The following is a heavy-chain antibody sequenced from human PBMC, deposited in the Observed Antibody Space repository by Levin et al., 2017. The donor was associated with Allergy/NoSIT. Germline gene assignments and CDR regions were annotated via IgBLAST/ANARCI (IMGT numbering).Heavy chain of an antibody. CDR1: GGSIRSSNFY. D-gene: IGHD5-12*01. CDR3: ARLNSGYDLGGIDY. CDR2: IYYSGST. Sequence: PSETLSLTCTVSGGSIRSSNFYWGWIRQPPGKGLQWIGSIYYSGSTSYKPALESRVTISVATSKNQFSLKLGSVTAADPAEYYCARLNSGYDLGGIDYWGQGTLVSVFS. J-gene: IGHJ4*02. V-gene: IGHV4-39*01.